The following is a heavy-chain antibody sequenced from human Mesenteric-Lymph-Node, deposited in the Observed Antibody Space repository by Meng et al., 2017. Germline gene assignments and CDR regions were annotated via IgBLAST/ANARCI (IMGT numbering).Heavy chain of an antibody. CDR1: GFTLSDYY. J-gene: IGHJ3*02. V-gene: IGHV3-72*01. D-gene: IGHD2-8*02. CDR2: TRNKANSYTT. CDR3: ARERRTVFCTGGGCLDGFDI. Sequence: GESLKISCAASGFTLSDYYMDWVRQAPGKGLEWVGRTRNKANSYTTEYVASVRDRFTISRDDSNNLLHLQMNSLKTEDTAVYYCARERRTVFCTGGGCLDGFDIWGQGTMVTVSS.